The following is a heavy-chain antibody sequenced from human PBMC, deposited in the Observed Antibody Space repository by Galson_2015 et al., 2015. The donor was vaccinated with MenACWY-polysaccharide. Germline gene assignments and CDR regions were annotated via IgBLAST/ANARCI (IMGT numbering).Heavy chain of an antibody. D-gene: IGHD3-3*01. V-gene: IGHV3-23*01. J-gene: IGHJ5*02. CDR1: GFTFASYA. Sequence: SLRLSCAASGFTFASYAMSWVRQAPGKGLEWVSAIRSSGTNTYYADSVKGRFTISRDNSKNTLYLLMNSLRAEDTAVYYCAKDSTDFWSVAGRFDHWGQGTQVTVSS. CDR3: AKDSTDFWSVAGRFDH. CDR2: IRSSGTNT.